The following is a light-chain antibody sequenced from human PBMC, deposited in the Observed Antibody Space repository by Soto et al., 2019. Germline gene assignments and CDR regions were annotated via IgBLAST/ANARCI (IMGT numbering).Light chain of an antibody. J-gene: IGKJ1*01. V-gene: IGKV3D-15*01. CDR3: LQYNGYYRT. CDR2: GAS. Sequence: EIFMTRSPTILSVTPGERATLSCRSSQSVSSSYLAWYQQKPGQAPRLLIYGASSRATGIPDRFSGSGSGTTFTLTISSLQSDDFATYYCLQYNGYYRTFGQGTMVDI. CDR1: QSVSSSY.